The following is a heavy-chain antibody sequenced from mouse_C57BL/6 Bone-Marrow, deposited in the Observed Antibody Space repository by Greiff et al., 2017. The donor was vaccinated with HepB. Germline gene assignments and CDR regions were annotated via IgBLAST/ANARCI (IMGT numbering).Heavy chain of an antibody. V-gene: IGHV1-55*01. CDR1: GFPFPSYW. D-gene: IGHD2-12*01. CDR2: IYPGSGST. J-gene: IGHJ4*01. Sequence: QVQLPQPGAELVTPGASVKMSCKASGFPFPSYWITWVTPRPGQGLEWIGDIYPGSGSTNYNEKFKSKATLTVDTSSSTAYMQLSSLSSEDSAVYYCARGERCCGIRCLRLSYWGQGPSVTVSS. CDR3: ARGERCCGIRCLRLSY.